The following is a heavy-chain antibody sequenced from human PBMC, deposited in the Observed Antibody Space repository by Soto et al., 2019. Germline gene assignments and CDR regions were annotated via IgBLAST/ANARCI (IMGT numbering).Heavy chain of an antibody. CDR1: GGSFSGYY. CDR3: AGGSRGRSSSGSEY. D-gene: IGHD6-13*01. J-gene: IGHJ4*02. Sequence: QVQLQQWGAGLLKHSETLSITCAVYGGSFSGYYWSWMRQPPGKGLEWIGEIYHTGSTNYTPSLKSRVAISVETAKNQVSLKLNSETATDTAVYYCAGGSRGRSSSGSEYCVQGPLVTVSS. V-gene: IGHV4-34*01. CDR2: IYHTGST.